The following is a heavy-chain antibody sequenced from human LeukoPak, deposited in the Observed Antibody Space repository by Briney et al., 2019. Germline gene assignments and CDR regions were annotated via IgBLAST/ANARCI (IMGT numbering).Heavy chain of an antibody. CDR2: IKQDGSEK. D-gene: IGHD2/OR15-2a*01. CDR3: ARVSLTFRYYAFDI. Sequence: PGGSLRLSCAASGFTFSSYAMSWVRQAPGKGLEWVANIKQDGSEKYYVDSVKGRFTISRDNAKNSLYLQMNSLRAEDTALYYCARVSLTFRYYAFDIWGQGTMVTVSS. J-gene: IGHJ3*02. CDR1: GFTFSSYA. V-gene: IGHV3-7*03.